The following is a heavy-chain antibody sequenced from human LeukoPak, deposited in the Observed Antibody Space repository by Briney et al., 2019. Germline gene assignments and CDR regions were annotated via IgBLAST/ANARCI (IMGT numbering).Heavy chain of an antibody. D-gene: IGHD6-6*01. V-gene: IGHV3-30*04. CDR2: ISYDGSAK. Sequence: PGGSLRLSCAASGFSFSGYAMHWVRQAPGIGLEWVTVISYDGSAKYYSDSVKGRFTISRDNSKNTLYLQMNSLRAEDTAVYYCARRGGSSSRRSPIDYWGQGTLVTVSS. J-gene: IGHJ4*02. CDR1: GFSFSGYA. CDR3: ARRGGSSSRRSPIDY.